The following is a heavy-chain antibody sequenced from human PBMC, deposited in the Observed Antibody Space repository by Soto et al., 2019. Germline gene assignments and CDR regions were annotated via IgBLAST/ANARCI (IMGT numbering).Heavy chain of an antibody. CDR2: FSLSGTT. V-gene: IGHV4-4*07. CDR3: ARGMTPPGAPAWYYFDS. J-gene: IGHJ4*02. D-gene: IGHD2-8*02. CDR1: GASITGSSY. Sequence: WETLALTCTVSGASITGSSYWSWIRQPAGKGLEWIGRFSLSGTTNYNPSLRSRVTMSADVSKNQFSLRLTSVTAADTALYYCARGMTPPGAPAWYYFDSWGQGTLVTSPQ.